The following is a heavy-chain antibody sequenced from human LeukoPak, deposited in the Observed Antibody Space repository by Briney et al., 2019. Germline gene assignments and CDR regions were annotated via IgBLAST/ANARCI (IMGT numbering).Heavy chain of an antibody. CDR1: GLTFSRYA. J-gene: IGHJ4*02. D-gene: IGHD3-3*01. V-gene: IGHV3-23*01. Sequence: TGGSLRLSCSASGLTFSRYAMGWVRQAPGKGLEWVSTITSSGGSTFYADSVKGRFTLSRDNSKDTLYLQMNSLRAEDTAVYYCARDRPGGGNYDAFDSWGQGTLVTVSS. CDR3: ARDRPGGGNYDAFDS. CDR2: ITSSGGST.